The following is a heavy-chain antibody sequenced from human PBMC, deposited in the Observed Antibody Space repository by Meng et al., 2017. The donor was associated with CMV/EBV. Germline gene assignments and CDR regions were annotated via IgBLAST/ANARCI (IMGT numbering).Heavy chain of an antibody. CDR3: ARGSRRLPRFNWFDP. J-gene: IGHJ5*02. D-gene: IGHD3-3*01. CDR2: INHSGST. Sequence: QGELQHGGAGLLKPSGTLSLTCAVSGGSFSGYYWSWIRQPPGKGLEWIGEINHSGSTNYNPSLKSRVTISVDTSKNQFSLKLSSVTAADTAVYYCARGSRRLPRFNWFDPWGQGTLVTVSS. V-gene: IGHV4-34*01. CDR1: GGSFSGYY.